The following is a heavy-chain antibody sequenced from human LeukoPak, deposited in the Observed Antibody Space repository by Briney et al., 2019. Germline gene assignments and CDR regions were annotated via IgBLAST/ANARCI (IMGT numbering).Heavy chain of an antibody. CDR1: GFTFSSYA. J-gene: IGHJ4*02. CDR3: AKSRGYSGYDSFDY. Sequence: GGSLRLSCAASGFTFSSYAMSWVRQAPGKGLEWVSAISGSGGSTYYADSVKGRFTISRDNSKNTLYPQMNSRRAEDTAVYYCAKSRGYSGYDSFDYWGQGTLVTVSS. CDR2: ISGSGGST. V-gene: IGHV3-23*01. D-gene: IGHD5-12*01.